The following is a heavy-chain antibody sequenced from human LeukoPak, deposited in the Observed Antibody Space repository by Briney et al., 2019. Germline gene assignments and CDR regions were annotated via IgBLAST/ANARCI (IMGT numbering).Heavy chain of an antibody. Sequence: GGSLRLSCTASGFTFSSYGMHWVRQAPGKGLEWVAVISYDGSNKYYADSVKGRFTISRDNSKNTLYLQMNSLRAEDTAVYYCARGGCSSTSCLLGYYYYGMDVWGQGTMVTVSS. CDR1: GFTFSSYG. J-gene: IGHJ6*02. V-gene: IGHV3-30*03. CDR3: ARGGCSSTSCLLGYYYYGMDV. CDR2: ISYDGSNK. D-gene: IGHD2-2*01.